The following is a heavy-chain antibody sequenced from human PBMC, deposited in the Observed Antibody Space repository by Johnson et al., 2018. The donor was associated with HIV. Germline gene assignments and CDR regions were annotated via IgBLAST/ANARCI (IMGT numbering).Heavy chain of an antibody. Sequence: VLLVESGGGLIQPGWSLRLSCAASGFTVSSNYMSWVRQAPGKGLEWVSAISGSGGSTYYADSVKGRFTISRDNSKNTLYLQMNSLRAEDTAVYYCARLRSGNRAFDIWGQGTMVTVSS. CDR3: ARLRSGNRAFDI. D-gene: IGHD2-15*01. CDR1: GFTVSSNY. CDR2: SGSGGST. J-gene: IGHJ3*02. V-gene: IGHV3-23*04.